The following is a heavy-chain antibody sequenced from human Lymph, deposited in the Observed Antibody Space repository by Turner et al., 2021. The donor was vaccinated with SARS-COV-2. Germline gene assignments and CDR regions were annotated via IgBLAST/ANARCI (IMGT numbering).Heavy chain of an antibody. J-gene: IGHJ3*02. D-gene: IGHD1-26*01. CDR2: ISYDGFNK. CDR3: ASGSGSYLSAFDI. CDR1: GFTFSTYA. V-gene: IGHV3-30*15. Sequence: QVQLVESGGGGVQSGRSLRLFCAASGFTFSTYAIHWVRQAPGKCREWVAVISYDGFNKYYSDSVKGQFTISRDNSKNTLYLQMSSLRAEDTAVYYCASGSGSYLSAFDIWGQGTMVTVSS.